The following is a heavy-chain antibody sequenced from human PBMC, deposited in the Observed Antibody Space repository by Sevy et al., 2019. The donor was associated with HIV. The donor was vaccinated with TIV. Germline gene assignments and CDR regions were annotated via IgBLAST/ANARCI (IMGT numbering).Heavy chain of an antibody. D-gene: IGHD3-22*01. Sequence: GGSLRLSCAASGFTFSSYAMHWVRQAPGKGLEWVAVISYDGTNKYYPDSVKGRFTISRDDSKNTLYLQMNSLRSEDTAIYYCARDLGYESTGYLPLFDNWGQGTLVTVSS. V-gene: IGHV3-30-3*01. CDR1: GFTFSSYA. J-gene: IGHJ4*02. CDR2: ISYDGTNK. CDR3: ARDLGYESTGYLPLFDN.